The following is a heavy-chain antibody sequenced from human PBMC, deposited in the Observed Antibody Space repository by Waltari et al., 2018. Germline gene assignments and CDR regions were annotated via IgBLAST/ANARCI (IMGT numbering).Heavy chain of an antibody. CDR2: INPNSGDT. Sequence: QVQLVQSGAEVKKPGASVKVSCKASGYTFTGYYMHWVRQAPGQGLEWMGGINPNSGDTNYAQKCQGRVTMTRDTSIITAYMELSRLRSDDTAVYYCARDLTSGLDYWGQGTLVTVSS. J-gene: IGHJ4*02. D-gene: IGHD3-10*01. V-gene: IGHV1-2*02. CDR3: ARDLTSGLDY. CDR1: GYTFTGYY.